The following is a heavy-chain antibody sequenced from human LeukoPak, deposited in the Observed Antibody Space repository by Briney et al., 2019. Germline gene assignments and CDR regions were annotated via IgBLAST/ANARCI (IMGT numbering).Heavy chain of an antibody. CDR3: ARLRGYCSSTSCPKGWFDP. CDR2: IYPDDSDT. V-gene: IGHV5-51*01. Sequence: GESLKISCKGSGYNFPNHWIGWVRQMPGKGLEWMGIIYPDDSDTRYSPSFQGQVTISADKSISTAYLQWSSLKASDTAMYYCARLRGYCSSTSCPKGWFDPWGQGTLVTVSS. D-gene: IGHD2-2*01. J-gene: IGHJ5*02. CDR1: GYNFPNHW.